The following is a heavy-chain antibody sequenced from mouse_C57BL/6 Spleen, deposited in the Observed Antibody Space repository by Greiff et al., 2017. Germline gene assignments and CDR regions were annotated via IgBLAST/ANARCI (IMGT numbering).Heavy chain of an antibody. CDR2: IYPGDGDT. D-gene: IGHD2-5*01. J-gene: IGHJ3*01. V-gene: IGHV1-82*01. Sequence: VHLVESGPELVKPGASVKISCKASGYAFSSSWMNWVKQRPGKGLEWIGRIYPGDGDTNYNGKFKGKATLTADKSSSTAYMQLSSLTSEDSAVYFCAGREAYYSNRGGFAYWGKGTLVTVSA. CDR1: GYAFSSSW. CDR3: AGREAYYSNRGGFAY.